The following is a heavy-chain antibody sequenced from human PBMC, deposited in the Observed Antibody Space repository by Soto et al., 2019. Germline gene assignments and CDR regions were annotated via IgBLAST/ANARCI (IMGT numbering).Heavy chain of an antibody. D-gene: IGHD5-18*01. CDR3: AKDATAMFSTTVDY. V-gene: IGHV3-30*18. Sequence: QVQLVESGGGVVQPGRSLRLSCAASGFTFSSYGMHWVRQAPGKGLEWVAVISYDGSNKYYADSVKGRFTISRDNSKNTLYLQMNSLRAEDTAVYYCAKDATAMFSTTVDYWGQGTLVTVSS. J-gene: IGHJ4*02. CDR1: GFTFSSYG. CDR2: ISYDGSNK.